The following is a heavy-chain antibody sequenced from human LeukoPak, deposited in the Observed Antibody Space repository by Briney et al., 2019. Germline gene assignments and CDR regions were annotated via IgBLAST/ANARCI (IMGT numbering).Heavy chain of an antibody. CDR1: GFTFSSYA. D-gene: IGHD1-26*01. Sequence: PGGSLRLSCAASGFTFSSYAMSWVRQAPGKGLEWVSAISGSGGSTYYADSVKGRFTISRDNSKNTLYLQMDSLRAEDTAVYYCANRPEWELPYYFDYWGQGTLVTVSS. V-gene: IGHV3-23*01. CDR3: ANRPEWELPYYFDY. J-gene: IGHJ4*02. CDR2: ISGSGGST.